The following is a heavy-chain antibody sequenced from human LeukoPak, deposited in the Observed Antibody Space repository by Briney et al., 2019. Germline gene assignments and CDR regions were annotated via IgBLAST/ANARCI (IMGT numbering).Heavy chain of an antibody. V-gene: IGHV1-18*01. CDR3: ARGPYSSGWELKYYFDY. CDR1: GYSFTSYG. J-gene: IGHJ4*02. CDR2: ISAYNGNT. D-gene: IGHD6-19*01. Sequence: EASVKVSCKASGYSFTSYGISWVRQAPGQGLEWMGWISAYNGNTNYAQKLQGRVTMTTDTSTSTAYMELRSLRSDDTAVYYCARGPYSSGWELKYYFDYWGQGTLVTVSS.